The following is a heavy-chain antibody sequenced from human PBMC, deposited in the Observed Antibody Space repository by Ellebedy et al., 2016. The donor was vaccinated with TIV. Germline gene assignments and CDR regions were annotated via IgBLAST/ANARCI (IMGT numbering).Heavy chain of an antibody. CDR1: GFTFSSYG. Sequence: PGGSLRLSCAASGFTFSSYGMHWVRQAPGKGLEWVAAIRNDGNNAYYADSVKGRFTISRDNAKNTLYLQMNSLRGEDTAVYYCVRVWGYWGQGTLVTVSS. D-gene: IGHD7-27*01. J-gene: IGHJ4*02. V-gene: IGHV3-33*01. CDR2: IRNDGNNA. CDR3: VRVWGY.